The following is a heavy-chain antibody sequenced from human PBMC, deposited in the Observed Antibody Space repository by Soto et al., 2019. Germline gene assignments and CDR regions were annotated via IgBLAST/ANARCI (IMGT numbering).Heavy chain of an antibody. CDR3: ARDAVAGFKVLRDY. J-gene: IGHJ4*02. CDR1: GFTFSSYA. V-gene: IGHV3-30-3*01. D-gene: IGHD6-19*01. Sequence: QVQLVESGGGVVQPGRSLRLSCAASGFTFSSYAMHWVRQAPGKGLEWVAVISYDGSNKYYADSVKGRFTISRDNSKNTLYLQMNSLRAEDTAVYYCARDAVAGFKVLRDYWRQGTLVTVSS. CDR2: ISYDGSNK.